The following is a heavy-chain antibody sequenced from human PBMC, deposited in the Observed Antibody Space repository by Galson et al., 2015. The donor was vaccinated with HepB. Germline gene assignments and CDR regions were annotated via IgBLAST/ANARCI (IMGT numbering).Heavy chain of an antibody. CDR3: ARDMAGYYDIKWLEPGAFDI. CDR2: IYTSGST. V-gene: IGHV4-4*07. Sequence: ETLSLTCTVSGGSISSYYWSWIRQPAGKGLEWIGRIYTSGSTNYNPSLKSRVTMSVDTSKNQFSLKLSSVTATDTAVYYCARDMAGYYDIKWLEPGAFDIWGQGTMVTVSS. D-gene: IGHD3-22*01. CDR1: GGSISSYY. J-gene: IGHJ3*02.